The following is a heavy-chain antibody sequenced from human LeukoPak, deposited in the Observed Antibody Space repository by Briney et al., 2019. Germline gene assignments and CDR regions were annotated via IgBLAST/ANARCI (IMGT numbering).Heavy chain of an antibody. D-gene: IGHD3-22*01. Sequence: SETLSLTCTVSGGSISSGGYYWSWIRQHPGKGLEWIGYIYYSGSTYYNPSLKSRVTISVDTSKNQFSLKLSSVTAADTAVYYCARVIPNSYYYDSSGYYCDYWGQGTLVTASS. J-gene: IGHJ4*02. V-gene: IGHV4-31*03. CDR1: GGSISSGGYY. CDR2: IYYSGST. CDR3: ARVIPNSYYYDSSGYYCDY.